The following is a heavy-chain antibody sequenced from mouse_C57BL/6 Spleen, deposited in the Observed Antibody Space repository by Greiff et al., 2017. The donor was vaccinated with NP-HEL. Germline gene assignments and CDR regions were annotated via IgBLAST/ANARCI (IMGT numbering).Heavy chain of an antibody. D-gene: IGHD1-1*01. CDR2: INPNNGGT. V-gene: IGHV1-26*01. Sequence: VQLQQSGPELVKPGASVKISCKASGYTFTDYYMNWVKQSHGKSLEWIGDINPNNGGTSYNQKFKGKATLTVDKSSSTAYMELRSLTSEDSAVYYCARGEYYGSSVWFAYWGQGTLVTVSA. CDR1: GYTFTDYY. CDR3: ARGEYYGSSVWFAY. J-gene: IGHJ3*01.